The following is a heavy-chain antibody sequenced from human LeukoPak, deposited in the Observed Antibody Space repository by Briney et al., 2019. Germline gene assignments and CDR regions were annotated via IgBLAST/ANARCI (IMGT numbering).Heavy chain of an antibody. J-gene: IGHJ5*02. Sequence: PSETLSLTCTVSGDSISSGDYYWCWIRQPPGKGLEWIGYIYYSGSTYYNPSLKSRVTISVDTSKNQFSLKLSSVTAADTAVYYCARSVFLGGYYYGGWFDPWGQGTLVTVSS. CDR3: ARSVFLGGYYYGGWFDP. CDR2: IYYSGST. D-gene: IGHD3-22*01. V-gene: IGHV4-30-4*01. CDR1: GDSISSGDYY.